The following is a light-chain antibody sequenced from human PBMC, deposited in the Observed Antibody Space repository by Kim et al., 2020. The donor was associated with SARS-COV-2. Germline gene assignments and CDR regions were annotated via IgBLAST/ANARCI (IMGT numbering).Light chain of an antibody. CDR1: QSVSSSY. CDR3: QQYGSSLFT. Sequence: SPGERATLSCRASQSVSSSYLAWYQQKPGQAPRLLIYGASSRATGIPDRFSGGGSGTDFTLTISRLEPEDFAVYYCQQYGSSLFTFGPGTKVDIK. CDR2: GAS. V-gene: IGKV3-20*01. J-gene: IGKJ3*01.